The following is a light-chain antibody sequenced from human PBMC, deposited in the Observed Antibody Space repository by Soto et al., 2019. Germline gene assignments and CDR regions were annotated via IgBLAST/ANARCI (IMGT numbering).Light chain of an antibody. J-gene: IGKJ5*01. CDR1: QGIDNH. CDR2: VAS. V-gene: IGKV1-27*01. Sequence: DIQMTQSPSSLSASVGDRVTITCRASQGIDNHLAWYQQKPGKAPKLLIYVASTLQSGVPSRFTGSGSGTDFTLTISRLEPEDFAVYFCQQYGNSPPVSFGQGTRLEI. CDR3: QQYGNSPPVS.